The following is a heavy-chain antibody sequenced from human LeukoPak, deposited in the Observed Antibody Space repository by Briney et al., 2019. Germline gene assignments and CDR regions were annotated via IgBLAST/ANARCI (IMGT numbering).Heavy chain of an antibody. Sequence: TSVNVSCKASGFTFTSSAVQWVRQARGQRLEWIGWIVVGSGNTNYAQKFQERVTITRDMSTSTAYMELSSLRSEDTAVYYCASQYCSGGSCYSTGYYYYGMDVWGQGTTVTVSS. D-gene: IGHD2-15*01. V-gene: IGHV1-58*01. CDR3: ASQYCSGGSCYSTGYYYYGMDV. CDR1: GFTFTSSA. J-gene: IGHJ6*02. CDR2: IVVGSGNT.